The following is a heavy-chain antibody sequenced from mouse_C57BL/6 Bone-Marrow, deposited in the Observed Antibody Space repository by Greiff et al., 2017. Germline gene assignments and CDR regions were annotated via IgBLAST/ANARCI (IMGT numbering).Heavy chain of an antibody. CDR2: IYPGDGDT. Sequence: QVQLQQSGPELVKPGASVKISCKASGYAFRSSWMNWVKQRPGKGLEWLGRIYPGDGDTNYNGKFKGKATLTASKSSSTAYMQLSSLTSEDSAVYFCAKSDCFCDGGQGTTLTVS. CDR1: GYAFRSSW. J-gene: IGHJ2*01. V-gene: IGHV1-82*01. CDR3: AKSDCFCD.